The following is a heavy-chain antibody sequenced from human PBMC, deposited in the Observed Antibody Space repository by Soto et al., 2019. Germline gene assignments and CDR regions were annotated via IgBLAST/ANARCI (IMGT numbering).Heavy chain of an antibody. CDR2: IWYDGSNK. CDR3: ARGSYYYDSSGGGWFDP. Sequence: QVQLVESGGGVVQPGRSLRLSCAASGFTFSSYGMHWVRQAPGKGLEWVAVIWYDGSNKYYADSVKGRFTISRDNSKNTLYLQMNSLRAEDTAVYYCARGSYYYDSSGGGWFDPWGQGTRVTVSS. D-gene: IGHD3-22*01. J-gene: IGHJ5*02. CDR1: GFTFSSYG. V-gene: IGHV3-33*01.